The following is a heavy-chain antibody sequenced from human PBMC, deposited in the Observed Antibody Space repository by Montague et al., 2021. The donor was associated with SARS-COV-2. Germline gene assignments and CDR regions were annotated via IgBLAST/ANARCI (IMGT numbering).Heavy chain of an antibody. CDR3: ARDLKPPGDILTGYLPYNYYMDV. CDR1: GDSVSSNSAA. CDR2: TYYRSKWYN. V-gene: IGHV6-1*01. J-gene: IGHJ6*03. D-gene: IGHD3-9*01. Sequence: CAISGDSVSSNSAAWNWIRQSPSRGLEWLGRTYYRSKWYNDYAVSVKSRITINPDTSKNQFSLQLNSVTPEDTTVYYCARDLKPPGDILTGYLPYNYYMDVWGKGTTVTVSS.